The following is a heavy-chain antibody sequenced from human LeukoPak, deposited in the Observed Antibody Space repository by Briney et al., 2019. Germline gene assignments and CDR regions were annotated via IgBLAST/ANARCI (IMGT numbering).Heavy chain of an antibody. J-gene: IGHJ4*02. D-gene: IGHD3-9*01. CDR3: ARHYGEGGRLFDWLFNF. CDR1: GASLRGSY. V-gene: IGHV4-59*08. CDR2: VHYSGST. Sequence: SETLSLTCTVSGASLRGSYWSWLRLPPGKGLEWIGYVHYSGSTKYNTSLKSRLTVSVDTSKNQFSLKLSSVTAADTAIYYCARHYGEGGRLFDWLFNFWGRGTLVTVST.